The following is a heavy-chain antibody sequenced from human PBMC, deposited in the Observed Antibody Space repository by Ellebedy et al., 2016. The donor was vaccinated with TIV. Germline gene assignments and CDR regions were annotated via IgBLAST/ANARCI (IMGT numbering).Heavy chain of an antibody. D-gene: IGHD6-19*01. J-gene: IGHJ4*02. CDR3: ARGEAVAGWGGGSFDN. Sequence: GESLKISCRGSGYRFTSYWIGWVRQMPGKGLEWMGIVYPGDSDTRYSPSFEGQVTLTVDKSINTAYLQWSSLKASDSGIYYCARGEAVAGWGGGSFDNWGQGTRVTVSS. CDR2: VYPGDSDT. CDR1: GYRFTSYW. V-gene: IGHV5-51*01.